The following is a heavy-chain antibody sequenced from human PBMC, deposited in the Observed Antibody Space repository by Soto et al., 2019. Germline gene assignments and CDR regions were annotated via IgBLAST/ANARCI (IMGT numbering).Heavy chain of an antibody. D-gene: IGHD5-12*01. Sequence: GGSLRLSCAASGFTFSSYGMHWVRQAPGKGLEWVAVISYDGSNKYYADSVKGRFTISRDNSKNTLYLQMNSLRAEDTAVYYCAKDFSGYDQPDYYYGMNVWGQGTTVTVSS. V-gene: IGHV3-30*18. J-gene: IGHJ6*02. CDR2: ISYDGSNK. CDR3: AKDFSGYDQPDYYYGMNV. CDR1: GFTFSSYG.